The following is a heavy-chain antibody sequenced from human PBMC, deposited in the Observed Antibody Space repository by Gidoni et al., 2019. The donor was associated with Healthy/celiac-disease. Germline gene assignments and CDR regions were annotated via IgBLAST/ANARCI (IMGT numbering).Heavy chain of an antibody. D-gene: IGHD3-22*01. J-gene: IGHJ4*02. Sequence: QVQLVESGGGVVQPGRSLRLSCAASGFTFSSYAMHWVRQAPGKGLEWVAVISHDGSNKYYADSVKGRFTISRDNSKNTLYLQMNSLRAEDTAVYYCARGRHYYDSSGFDYWGQGTLVTVSS. CDR2: ISHDGSNK. CDR1: GFTFSSYA. CDR3: ARGRHYYDSSGFDY. V-gene: IGHV3-30-3*01.